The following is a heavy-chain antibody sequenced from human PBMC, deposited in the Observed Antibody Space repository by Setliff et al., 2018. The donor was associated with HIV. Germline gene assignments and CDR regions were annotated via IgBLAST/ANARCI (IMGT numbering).Heavy chain of an antibody. CDR3: ARGGDILVVLAAPDY. CDR2: INPSGGST. J-gene: IGHJ4*02. V-gene: IGHV1-46*01. Sequence: WASVKVSCKASGYTFTTYYIHWVRQAPGQGLEWMGIINPSGGSTSYAQKFQGRVTMTRDTSTSTVYVELSSLRSEDTAVYFCARGGDILVVLAAPDYWGQGTLVTVSS. CDR1: GYTFTTYY. D-gene: IGHD2-15*01.